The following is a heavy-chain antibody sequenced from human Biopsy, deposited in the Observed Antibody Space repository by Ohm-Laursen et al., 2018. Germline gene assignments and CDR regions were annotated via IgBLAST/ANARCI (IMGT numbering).Heavy chain of an antibody. D-gene: IGHD2/OR15-2a*01. CDR2: IKRDGSQS. V-gene: IGHV3-7*01. CDR1: GFTLSTYW. Sequence: SLRLSCSASGFTLSTYWMTWVRQAPGKGLEWVANIKRDGSQSNHADSVKGRFTISRDNAKNSLYLQMNSLRAEDTAVYYCTRDTTYYAGTTYYDALDVWGQGTTVTVSS. J-gene: IGHJ3*01. CDR3: TRDTTYYAGTTYYDALDV.